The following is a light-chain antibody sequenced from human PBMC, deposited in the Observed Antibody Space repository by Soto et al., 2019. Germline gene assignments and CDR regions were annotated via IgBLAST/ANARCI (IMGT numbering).Light chain of an antibody. V-gene: IGLV3-21*02. CDR1: NIGSRS. J-gene: IGLJ1*01. Sequence: SYELTQPHSVSVATAQTARFACGGNNIGSRSVHWYQQRPGQAPILVVFDDDDRPSGIPERFSGSNSGNTATLTIIRVEAGDEADYYCQVWDTSIYQYVFGSGTKVTVL. CDR3: QVWDTSIYQYV. CDR2: DDD.